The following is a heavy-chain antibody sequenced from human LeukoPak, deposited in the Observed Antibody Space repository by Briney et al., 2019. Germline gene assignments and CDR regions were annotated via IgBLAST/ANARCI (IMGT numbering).Heavy chain of an antibody. CDR3: ARETLMVRGVPSCFDY. Sequence: SQTLSLTCAISGDSVSSNSAAWNWTRQSPSRGLKWLGRTYYRSKWYNDYAVSVRSRITINPDTSKNQFSLQLNSVTPEDTAVYYCARETLMVRGVPSCFDYWGQGTLVTVSS. CDR2: TYYRSKWYN. CDR1: GDSVSSNSAA. J-gene: IGHJ4*02. D-gene: IGHD3-10*01. V-gene: IGHV6-1*01.